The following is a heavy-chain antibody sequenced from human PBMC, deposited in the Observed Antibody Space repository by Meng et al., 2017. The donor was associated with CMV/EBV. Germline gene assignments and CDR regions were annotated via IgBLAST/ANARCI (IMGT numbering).Heavy chain of an antibody. Sequence: GSLRLSCTVSGGSIGSYYWNWIRQPPGKGLEWIGYIYYSGSTDYNPSLKSRVTISVDTSKDQFSLKLSSVTAADTAVYYCASTRYGTDFWSGLGPDEKNWFDPWGQGTLVTVSS. CDR1: GGSIGSYY. CDR2: IYYSGST. V-gene: IGHV4-59*01. J-gene: IGHJ5*02. CDR3: ASTRYGTDFWSGLGPDEKNWFDP. D-gene: IGHD3-3*01.